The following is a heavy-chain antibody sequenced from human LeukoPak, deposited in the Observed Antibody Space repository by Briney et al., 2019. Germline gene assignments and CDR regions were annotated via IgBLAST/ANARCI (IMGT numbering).Heavy chain of an antibody. D-gene: IGHD4-17*01. CDR2: IYSGGST. J-gene: IGHJ6*02. CDR3: ARDSGVTTPYGMDV. CDR1: GFTVGSNY. V-gene: IGHV3-53*01. Sequence: GGSLRLSCAASGFTVGSNYMSWVRQAPGKGLEWVSVIYSGGSTYYADSVKGRFTISRDNSKNTLYLQMNSLRAEDTAVYYCARDSGVTTPYGMDVWGQGTTVTVSS.